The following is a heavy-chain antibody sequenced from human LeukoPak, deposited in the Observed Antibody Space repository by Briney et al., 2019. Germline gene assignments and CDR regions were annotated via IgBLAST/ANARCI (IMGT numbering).Heavy chain of an antibody. CDR2: ITTSSSYM. CDR1: GFTFSAYN. CDR3: ARERQLERLTFGKEGSAFDY. V-gene: IGHV3-21*01. J-gene: IGHJ4*02. Sequence: GGSLRLSCAASGFTFSAYNMNWVRRTPGKGLEWVSSITTSSSYMFYADSVRGRFTISRDNAKNSLYLQMNRLRAEDTAVYYCARERQLERLTFGKEGSAFDYWGQGTLVTVSS. D-gene: IGHD1-1*01.